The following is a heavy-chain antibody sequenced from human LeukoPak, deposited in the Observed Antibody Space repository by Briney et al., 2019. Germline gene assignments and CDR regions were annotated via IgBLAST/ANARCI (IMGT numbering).Heavy chain of an antibody. V-gene: IGHV3-74*01. CDR2: INRDGSTT. Sequence: PGGSLRLSCAASGFTFSIYWMHCVRQAPCKGLVWVSRINRDGSTTSYADSVKGRFTISRDNAKNTLYLQMNSLRAEDTAVYYCARVGDYFDYWGQGTLVTVSS. CDR3: ARVGDYFDY. CDR1: GFTFSIYW. J-gene: IGHJ4*02. D-gene: IGHD3-10*01.